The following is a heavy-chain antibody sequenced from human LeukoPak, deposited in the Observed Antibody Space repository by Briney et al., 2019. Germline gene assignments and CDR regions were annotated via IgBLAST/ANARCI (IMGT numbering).Heavy chain of an antibody. Sequence: GGSLRLSCAASGFTFSSYSMNWVRLAPGKGLEWVSFIRSSSSYIYYADSVKGRFTISRDNAKNSLYLQMNSLRAEDTAVYYCARQSLYDGRHWYFDLWGRGTLVSVSS. D-gene: IGHD3-3*01. CDR2: IRSSSSYI. J-gene: IGHJ2*01. CDR3: ARQSLYDGRHWYFDL. V-gene: IGHV3-21*01. CDR1: GFTFSSYS.